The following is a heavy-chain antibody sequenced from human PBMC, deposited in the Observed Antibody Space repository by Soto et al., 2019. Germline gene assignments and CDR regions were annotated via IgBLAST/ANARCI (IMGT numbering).Heavy chain of an antibody. D-gene: IGHD6-13*01. J-gene: IGHJ4*02. Sequence: PGGSLRLSCAASGSTLSTYGMHWVRQAPGKGLEWVAAMSYDGTKEYYADSVKGRFTISRDNSRNTLFLQLNSLRAEDTAVYYCAKEYGSTWIDHWGQGTLVTVSS. V-gene: IGHV3-30*18. CDR1: GSTLSTYG. CDR2: MSYDGTKE. CDR3: AKEYGSTWIDH.